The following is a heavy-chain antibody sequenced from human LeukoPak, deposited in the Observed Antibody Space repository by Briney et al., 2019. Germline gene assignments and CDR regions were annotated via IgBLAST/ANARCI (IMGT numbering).Heavy chain of an antibody. CDR3: ARDVRGWSWSDY. Sequence: GGSLRLSCAASGFTFSDANMNWVRHAPGKGLEWVSSINSWYTDIHYAESVKGRFTISRDNAKRSLYLQMNSLRVEDTALYYGARDVRGWSWSDYWGQGTLVTVSS. D-gene: IGHD6-13*01. J-gene: IGHJ4*02. V-gene: IGHV3-69-1*01. CDR1: GFTFSDAN. CDR2: INSWYTDI.